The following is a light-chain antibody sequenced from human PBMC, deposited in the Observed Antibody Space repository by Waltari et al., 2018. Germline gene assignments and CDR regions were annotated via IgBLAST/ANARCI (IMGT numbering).Light chain of an antibody. V-gene: IGLV3-25*03. CDR3: QSTDTNSGTRV. J-gene: IGLJ1*01. CDR1: VLHRQY. CDR2: KDI. Sequence: SYGLTQPPSVSVSPGQTAKNNCSGDVLHRQYHACYRQRPGQAPIMLIYKDIERPSGIPERFSGSSSGTTVTLTISGVQAEDDGDYFCQSTDTNSGTRVFGSGTKVNVL.